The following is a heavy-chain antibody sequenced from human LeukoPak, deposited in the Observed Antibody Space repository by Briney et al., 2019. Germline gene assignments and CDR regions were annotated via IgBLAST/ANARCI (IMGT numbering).Heavy chain of an antibody. CDR2: IYTSGST. V-gene: IGHV4-61*02. Sequence: PSETLSLTCTVSGCSISSGSYYWSWIGQPAGKGLEWNGRIYTSGSTNYNPSLKSRVTISVDTSKNQFSLKLRSVTAADTAVYYCARAPENYYMDVWGKGTTVTVSS. CDR1: GCSISSGSYY. CDR3: ARAPENYYMDV. J-gene: IGHJ6*03.